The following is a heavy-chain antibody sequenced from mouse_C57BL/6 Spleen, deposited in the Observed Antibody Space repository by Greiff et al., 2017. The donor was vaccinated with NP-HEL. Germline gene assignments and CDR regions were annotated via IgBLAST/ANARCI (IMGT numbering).Heavy chain of an antibody. D-gene: IGHD2-2*01. V-gene: IGHV1-64*01. CDR2: IHPNSGST. CDR3: AREGYYGYDKGYARDY. Sequence: QVQLQQPGAELVKPGASVKLSCKASGYTFTSYWMHWVKQRPGQGLEWIGMIHPNSGSTNYNEKFKSKATLTVDKSSSTAYMQLSSLTSEDSAVYYCAREGYYGYDKGYARDYWGQGTSVTVSS. J-gene: IGHJ4*01. CDR1: GYTFTSYW.